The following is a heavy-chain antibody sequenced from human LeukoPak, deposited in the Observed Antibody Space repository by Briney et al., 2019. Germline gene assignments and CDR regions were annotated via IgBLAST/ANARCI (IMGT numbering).Heavy chain of an antibody. CDR1: GFTFDDYA. CDR3: ASGGLLAFDP. CDR2: ISWNSGSI. D-gene: IGHD3-3*01. V-gene: IGHV3-9*01. Sequence: GGSLRLSCAASGFTFDDYAMHWVRQAPGKGLEWVSGISWNSGSIGYADSVKGRFTISRDNAKSSLYLQMNSLRAEDTAVYYCASGGLLAFDPWGQGTLVTVSS. J-gene: IGHJ5*02.